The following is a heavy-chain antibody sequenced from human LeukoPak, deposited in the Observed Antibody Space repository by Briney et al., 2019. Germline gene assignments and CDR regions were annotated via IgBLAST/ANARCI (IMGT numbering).Heavy chain of an antibody. CDR3: ARDSGQQLVLDDY. D-gene: IGHD6-13*01. J-gene: IGHJ4*02. CDR1: GYTFTTYG. CDR2: VGTSSGYT. V-gene: IGHV1-18*01. Sequence: ASVKVSCKASGYTFTTYGISWVRQAPGQGLEWMGWVGTSSGYTNYAQKFQGRLTMTTDTSTTTAYMELRSLRSEDTAVYYCARDSGQQLVLDDYWGQGTLVTVSS.